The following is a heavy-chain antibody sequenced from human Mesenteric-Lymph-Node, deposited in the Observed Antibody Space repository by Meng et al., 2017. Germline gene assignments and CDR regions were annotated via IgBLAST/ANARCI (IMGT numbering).Heavy chain of an antibody. J-gene: IGHJ6*02. CDR1: GGSFSGYY. Sequence: GSLRLSCAVYGGSFSGYYWSWIRQPPGKGLEWIGEINHSGSTNYNPSLKSRVTISVDTSKNQFSLKLSSVTAADTAVYYCASGGITMVRGVISPYYYYYGMDVWGQGTTVTVSS. V-gene: IGHV4-34*01. CDR3: ASGGITMVRGVISPYYYYYGMDV. CDR2: INHSGST. D-gene: IGHD3-10*01.